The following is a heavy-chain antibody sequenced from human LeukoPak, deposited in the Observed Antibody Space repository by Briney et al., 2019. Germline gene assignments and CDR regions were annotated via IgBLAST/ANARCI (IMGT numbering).Heavy chain of an antibody. CDR2: IYHSGST. V-gene: IGHV4-30-2*01. CDR1: GGSISSGGYY. Sequence: SETLSLTCTVSGGSISSGGYYWSWIRQHPGKGLEWIGYIYHSGSTYYNPSLKSRVTISVDRSKNQFSLKLSSVTAADTAVYYCVRAGGLTYYYGSGSYYNWFDPWGQGTLVTVSS. J-gene: IGHJ5*02. CDR3: VRAGGLTYYYGSGSYYNWFDP. D-gene: IGHD3-10*01.